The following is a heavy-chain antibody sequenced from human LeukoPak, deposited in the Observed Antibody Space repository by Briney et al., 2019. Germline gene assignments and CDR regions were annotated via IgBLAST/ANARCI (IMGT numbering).Heavy chain of an antibody. CDR1: GFTFHDHG. V-gene: IGHV3-20*04. Sequence: GGSLRLSCAASGFTFHDHGMSWVRHVPGKGLEWVSALNWNGDNTGYADSVKGRFTISRDNAKKSLYLQMSSLTAEDTVYYYCAREEGPYFDCWGQGTLVTVSS. CDR2: LNWNGDNT. CDR3: AREEGPYFDC. J-gene: IGHJ4*02.